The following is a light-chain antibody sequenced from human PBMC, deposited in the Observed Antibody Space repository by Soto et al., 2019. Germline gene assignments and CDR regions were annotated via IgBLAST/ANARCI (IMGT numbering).Light chain of an antibody. CDR3: QQYNSYSHLT. J-gene: IGKJ3*01. CDR1: QSISSW. Sequence: DIQMTQSPSILSASVGDRVTITCRASQSISSWLAWYQQKPGKAPKLLIYDASSLESGVPSRFSGSGSGTEFTLTISSLQPDDFATYYCQQYNSYSHLTFGPGTKVDIK. CDR2: DAS. V-gene: IGKV1-5*01.